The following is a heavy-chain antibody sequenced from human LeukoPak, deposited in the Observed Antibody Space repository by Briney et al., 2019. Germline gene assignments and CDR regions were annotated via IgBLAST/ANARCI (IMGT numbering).Heavy chain of an antibody. V-gene: IGHV1-46*01. CDR2: INLSGGST. CDR1: GYTFTSYY. Sequence: ASVKVSCKASGYTFTSYYMHWVRQAPGQGLEWMGIINLSGGSTSYAQKFQGRVTMTRDTSTSTVYMELSSLRSEDTAVYYCARGSPLKEAVAGLHFDYWGQGTLVTVSS. D-gene: IGHD6-19*01. J-gene: IGHJ4*02. CDR3: ARGSPLKEAVAGLHFDY.